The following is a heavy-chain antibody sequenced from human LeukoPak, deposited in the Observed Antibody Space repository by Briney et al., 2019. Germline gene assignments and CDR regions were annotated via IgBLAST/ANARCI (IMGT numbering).Heavy chain of an antibody. CDR2: TSLYNGNT. V-gene: IGHV1-18*04. Sequence: VKDSCRAAGDNCTSYGWSWLRRHTGQEGLGWGCTSLYNGNTHYAQKFQGRVTMTTETSTSTAYMELRSLRSDDTAVYYCARDKRSELYSYGYPRVFDYWGQGTLVTVSS. J-gene: IGHJ4*02. D-gene: IGHD5-18*01. CDR1: GDNCTSYG. CDR3: ARDKRSELYSYGYPRVFDY.